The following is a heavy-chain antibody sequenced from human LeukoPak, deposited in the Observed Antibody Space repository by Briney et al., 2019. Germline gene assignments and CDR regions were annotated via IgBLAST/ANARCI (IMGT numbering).Heavy chain of an antibody. CDR2: IKEDGCGK. Sequence: GGSLRLSCAASEFTFSTFWMSWVRQAPGKGLEWVANIKEDGCGKHCVDSVEGRFSISRDNARSSLYLQMNSLRAEDTAVYYCVRDSDYQRNSGGLYAHYDALDIWGHGTMVTVSS. CDR1: EFTFSTFW. D-gene: IGHD2-21*01. J-gene: IGHJ3*02. CDR3: VRDSDYQRNSGGLYAHYDALDI. V-gene: IGHV3-7*01.